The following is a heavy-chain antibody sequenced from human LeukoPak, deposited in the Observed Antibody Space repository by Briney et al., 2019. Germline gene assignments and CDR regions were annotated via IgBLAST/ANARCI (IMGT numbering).Heavy chain of an antibody. J-gene: IGHJ4*02. D-gene: IGHD5-18*01. CDR3: AGDQGTWIQLWYGFDY. Sequence: GASVKVSCKASGGTFSSYAISWVRQAPGQGLEWMGRIIPILGIANYAQKFQGRVTITADKSTSTAYMELSSLRSEDTAVYYCAGDQGTWIQLWYGFDYWGQGTLVTVSS. CDR1: GGTFSSYA. V-gene: IGHV1-69*04. CDR2: IIPILGIA.